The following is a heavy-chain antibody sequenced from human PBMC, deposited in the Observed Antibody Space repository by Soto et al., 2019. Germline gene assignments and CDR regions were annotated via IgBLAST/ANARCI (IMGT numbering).Heavy chain of an antibody. CDR3: ARHVAARPDVIGEVDY. Sequence: SETLSLTCTVSGGSISSSSYYWGWIRQPPGKGLEWIGSIYYSGSTYYNPSLKSRVTISVDTSKNQFSLKLSSVTAADTAVYYCARHVAARPDVIGEVDYWGQGTLVTVSS. CDR1: GGSISSSSYY. V-gene: IGHV4-39*01. CDR2: IYYSGST. D-gene: IGHD6-6*01. J-gene: IGHJ4*02.